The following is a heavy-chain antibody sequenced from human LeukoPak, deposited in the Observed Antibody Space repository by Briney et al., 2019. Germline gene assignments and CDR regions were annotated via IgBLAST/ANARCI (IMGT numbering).Heavy chain of an antibody. Sequence: PGRSLRLSCAASGYTFSSYAKHWVRQAPGKGLKWVAVISYDGSNKYYADSVKGRFTISRDNSKNTLYLQMNSLRAEDTAVYYCAKEVSDGYSNAEYFQHWGQGTLVTVSS. V-gene: IGHV3-30-3*01. CDR2: ISYDGSNK. CDR3: AKEVSDGYSNAEYFQH. D-gene: IGHD5-24*01. J-gene: IGHJ1*01. CDR1: GYTFSSYA.